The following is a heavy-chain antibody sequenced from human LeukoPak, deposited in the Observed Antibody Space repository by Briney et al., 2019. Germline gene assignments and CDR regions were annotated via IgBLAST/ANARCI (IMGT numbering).Heavy chain of an antibody. D-gene: IGHD6-13*01. CDR2: LSPNTGVT. Sequence: ASVKVSCKTSGFNLSDYYIHWVRQAPGQGLEWMGWLSPNTGVTNYAPKFQGRVTMTRDTSISTAYMELSRLRSDDTAVYYCARYGAAVTSFDYWGQGTLVTVSS. J-gene: IGHJ4*02. CDR3: ARYGAAVTSFDY. V-gene: IGHV1-2*02. CDR1: GFNLSDYY.